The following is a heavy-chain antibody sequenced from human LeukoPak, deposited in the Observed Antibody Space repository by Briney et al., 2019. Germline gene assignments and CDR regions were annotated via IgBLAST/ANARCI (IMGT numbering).Heavy chain of an antibody. CDR2: INPNSGGT. V-gene: IGHV1-2*02. D-gene: IGHD1-20*01. J-gene: IGHJ5*02. CDR3: AIYNWNPNWFDP. Sequence: ASVKVSCKASGYTFTGYYMHWVRQAPGQGLERMGWINPNSGGTNYAQKFQGRVTMTRDTSISTAYMELSRLRSDDTAVYYCAIYNWNPNWFDPWGQGTLVTVSS. CDR1: GYTFTGYY.